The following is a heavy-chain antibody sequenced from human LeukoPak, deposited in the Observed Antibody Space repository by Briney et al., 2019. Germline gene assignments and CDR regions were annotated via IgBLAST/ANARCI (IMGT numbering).Heavy chain of an antibody. CDR1: GGSVSSSY. CDR2: IYSSGHT. V-gene: IGHV4-59*02. D-gene: IGHD6-19*01. J-gene: IGHJ4*02. Sequence: SETLSLTFTVSGGSVSSSYWSSIRQPPGKGLEWIGYIYSSGHTNYNPSPSSRVTISVDTSKNQLSLKLRSVTAADTAVHYCAREYSSGRIDYWGQGTLVTVSS. CDR3: AREYSSGRIDY.